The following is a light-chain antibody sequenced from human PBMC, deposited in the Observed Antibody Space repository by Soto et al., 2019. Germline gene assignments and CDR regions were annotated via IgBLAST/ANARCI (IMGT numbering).Light chain of an antibody. CDR3: QQRSNWPTIT. CDR1: QSVSSSY. CDR2: GAS. V-gene: IGKV3D-20*02. Sequence: EIVFTQSPGTRSLSPGEGATLSCRASQSVSSSYLAWYRQKPGQAPRLVIYGASRRANGIPDRFSGSGSGTDLTLTISRLEPEDFAVYYCQQRSNWPTITFGQGTRLEIK. J-gene: IGKJ5*01.